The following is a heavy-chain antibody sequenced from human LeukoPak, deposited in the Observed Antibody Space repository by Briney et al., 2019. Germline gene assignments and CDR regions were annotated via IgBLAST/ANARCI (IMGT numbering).Heavy chain of an antibody. J-gene: IGHJ4*02. CDR2: IYYSGST. CDR1: GGSISSYY. D-gene: IGHD3-3*01. V-gene: IGHV4-59*01. CDR3: ARGALVVRFLECLSPYYFDY. Sequence: SETLSLTCTISGGSISSYYWSWIRQPPGKGLEWIGYIYYSGSTNYNPSLKSRVTISVDTSKNQFSLKLSSVTAADTAVYYCARGALVVRFLECLSPYYFDYWGQGTLVTVSS.